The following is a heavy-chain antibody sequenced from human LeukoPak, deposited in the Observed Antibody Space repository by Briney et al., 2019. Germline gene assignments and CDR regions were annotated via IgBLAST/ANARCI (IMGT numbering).Heavy chain of an antibody. CDR3: AKSGGYGLIDY. CDR2: IYYSGST. V-gene: IGHV4-39*01. J-gene: IGHJ4*01. CDR1: GGSISSSSYY. Sequence: PSETLSLTCTVSGGSISSSSYYWGWIRQPPGKGLEWIGSIYYSGSTYYNSSLKGRVTISIDTSKNQVSLKMSSVTAADTAVYYCAKSGGYGLIDYWGQGTLVTVSS. D-gene: IGHD6-25*01.